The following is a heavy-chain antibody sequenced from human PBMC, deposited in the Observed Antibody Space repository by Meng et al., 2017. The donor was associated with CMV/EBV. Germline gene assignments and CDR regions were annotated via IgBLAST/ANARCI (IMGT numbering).Heavy chain of an antibody. D-gene: IGHD2-2*01. V-gene: IGHV4-34*01. Sequence: SETLSLTCAVYGGSFSGYYWSWIRQPPGKGLEWIGESNHSGSTNYKPSLKSRVTISVDTSKNQFSLKLSSVTAADTAVYYCARGEWSRGQYPLQIARYYYYGMDVWGQGTTVTVSS. CDR1: GGSFSGYY. CDR2: SNHSGST. J-gene: IGHJ6*02. CDR3: ARGEWSRGQYPLQIARYYYYGMDV.